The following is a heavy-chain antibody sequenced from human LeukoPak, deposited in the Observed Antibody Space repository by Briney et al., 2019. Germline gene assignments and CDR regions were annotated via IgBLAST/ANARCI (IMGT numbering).Heavy chain of an antibody. Sequence: PSETLSLTCAVYGGSFSGYYWSWIRQPPGKGLEWIGEINHSGTNTNYNPSVKSRLIISLDTSKNQFSLMLRSLTAADTAVYYCARRYTASPGERFDYWGQGTLVTVSS. V-gene: IGHV4-34*01. D-gene: IGHD2-2*02. CDR1: GGSFSGYY. CDR2: INHSGTNT. CDR3: ARRYTASPGERFDY. J-gene: IGHJ4*02.